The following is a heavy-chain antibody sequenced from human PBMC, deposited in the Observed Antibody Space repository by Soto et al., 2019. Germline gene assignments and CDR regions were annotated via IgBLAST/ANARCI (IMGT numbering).Heavy chain of an antibody. V-gene: IGHV5-10-1*01. CDR2: IDPSDSYT. J-gene: IGHJ6*02. D-gene: IGHD2-2*02. Sequence: PGESLKISCKGSGYSFTSYWISWVRQMPGKGLEWMGRIDPSDSYTNYSPSFQGHVTISADKSISTAYLQWSSLKASDTAMYYCASSYCSSTSCYTYYYGMDVWGQGTTVTSP. CDR3: ASSYCSSTSCYTYYYGMDV. CDR1: GYSFTSYW.